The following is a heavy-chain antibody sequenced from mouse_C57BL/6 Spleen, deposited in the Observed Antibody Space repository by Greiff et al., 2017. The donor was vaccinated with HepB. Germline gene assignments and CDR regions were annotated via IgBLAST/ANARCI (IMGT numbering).Heavy chain of an antibody. J-gene: IGHJ4*01. CDR3: GYYGSSLYYAMDY. CDR1: GYTFTDYY. D-gene: IGHD1-1*01. V-gene: IGHV1-26*01. CDR2: INPNNGGT. Sequence: EVQLQQSGPELVKPGASVKISCKASGYTFTDYYMNWVKQSHGKSLEWIGDINPNNGGTSYNQKFKGKATLTVDKSSSTAYMELRSLTSEDSAVYYCGYYGSSLYYAMDYWGQGTSVTVSS.